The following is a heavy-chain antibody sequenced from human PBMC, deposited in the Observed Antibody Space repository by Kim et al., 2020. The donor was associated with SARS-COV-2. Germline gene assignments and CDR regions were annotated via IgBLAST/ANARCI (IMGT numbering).Heavy chain of an antibody. D-gene: IGHD3-22*01. CDR1: GFTFSSYS. CDR3: ASSPRYYYDSSGYLDY. CDR2: ISSSSSTI. J-gene: IGHJ4*02. Sequence: GGSLRLSCAASGFTFSSYSMNWVRQAPGKGLEWVSYISSSSSTIYYADSVKGRFTISRDNAKNSLYLQMNSLRDEDTAVYYCASSPRYYYDSSGYLDYWGQGTLVTVSS. V-gene: IGHV3-48*02.